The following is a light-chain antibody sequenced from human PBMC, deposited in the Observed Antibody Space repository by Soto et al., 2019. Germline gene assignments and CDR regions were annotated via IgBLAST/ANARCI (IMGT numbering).Light chain of an antibody. V-gene: IGKV3-20*01. CDR1: QTIRSNY. J-gene: IGKJ1*01. CDR2: GAS. CDR3: QQYGSSPWT. Sequence: ETVLTQSPGTLSLSPGERATLSCRASQTIRSNYLAWYRQTPGQAPRLLIYGASNRATGIADRFSGSGSGTDFTRIINRLEPEDFALYYCQQYGSSPWTFGQGTKVEIK.